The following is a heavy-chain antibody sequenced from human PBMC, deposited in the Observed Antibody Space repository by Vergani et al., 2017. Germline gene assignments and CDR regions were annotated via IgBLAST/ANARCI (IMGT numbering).Heavy chain of an antibody. CDR2: MNGDGDTI. CDR3: ERARKIRFGVVWENWFDP. J-gene: IGHJ5*02. V-gene: IGHV3-74*01. D-gene: IGHD3-3*01. Sequence: EVELVESGGGLVQPGGSLRLSCAASGFTFNEYWMHWARQVPGKGLVWVSGMNGDGDTISYADSVKGRFTISRDNAKNTLFLQMNSLRAEDTAVYYCERARKIRFGVVWENWFDPWGQGTLVTVSS. CDR1: GFTFNEYW.